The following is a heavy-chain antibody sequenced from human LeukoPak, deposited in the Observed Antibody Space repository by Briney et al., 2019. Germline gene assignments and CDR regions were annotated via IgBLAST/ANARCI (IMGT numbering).Heavy chain of an antibody. CDR3: ARGAAIAAAGPYYFDY. CDR1: GYTFTSYG. CDR2: ISAYNGNT. D-gene: IGHD6-13*01. Sequence: ASVKVSCRASGYTFTSYGISWVRQAPGQGLEWMGWISAYNGNTNYAQKLQGRVTMTTDTSTSTAYMELRSLRSDDTAVYYCARGAAIAAAGPYYFDYWGQGTLVTVSS. V-gene: IGHV1-18*01. J-gene: IGHJ4*02.